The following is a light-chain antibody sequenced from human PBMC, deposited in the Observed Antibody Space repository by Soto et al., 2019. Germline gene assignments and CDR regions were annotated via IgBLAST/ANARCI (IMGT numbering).Light chain of an antibody. CDR1: SSDVGGYNY. V-gene: IGLV2-8*01. CDR3: SSPQV. CDR2: EVS. Sequence: QSALTQPPSASGSPGQSVTISCTGTSSDVGGYNYVSWYQQHPGKAPKLMIYEVSKRPSGVPDRFSGSKSGNTASLTVSGLQAEDEADYYCSSPQVFGGGTQLTVL. J-gene: IGLJ2*01.